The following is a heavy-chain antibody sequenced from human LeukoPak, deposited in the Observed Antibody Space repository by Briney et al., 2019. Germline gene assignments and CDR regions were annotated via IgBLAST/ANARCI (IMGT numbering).Heavy chain of an antibody. D-gene: IGHD2-2*01. V-gene: IGHV4-31*03. Sequence: SETLSLTCTVSGGSISSGGYYWSWIRQHPGTGLEWIAYIYFSGSTYYNPSLKSRVTISVDTSKNQFSLKLSSVTAADTAVYYCARDGGSSFRYFDYWGQGTLVTVSS. CDR3: ARDGGSSFRYFDY. CDR1: GGSISSGGYY. J-gene: IGHJ4*02. CDR2: IYFSGST.